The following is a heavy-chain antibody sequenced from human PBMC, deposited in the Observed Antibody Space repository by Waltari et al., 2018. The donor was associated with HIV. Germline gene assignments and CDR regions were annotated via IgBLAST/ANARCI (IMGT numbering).Heavy chain of an antibody. CDR2: IYYSGST. D-gene: IGHD3-10*01. V-gene: IGHV4-31*03. Sequence: QVQLQESGPGLVKPSQTLSLTCTVSGGSISSVGYYWSWIRQPPGKGLEWIGYIYYSGSTYYNPSLKSRVTISVDTSKNQFSLKLSSVTAADTAVYYCARDITMVRGAIGYYYYGMDVWGQGTTVTVSS. CDR3: ARDITMVRGAIGYYYYGMDV. CDR1: GGSISSVGYY. J-gene: IGHJ6*02.